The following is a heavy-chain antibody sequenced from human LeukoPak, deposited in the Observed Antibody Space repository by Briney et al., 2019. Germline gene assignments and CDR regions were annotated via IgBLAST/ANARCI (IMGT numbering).Heavy chain of an antibody. CDR3: AREYCSGGSCYPGYFDY. D-gene: IGHD2-15*01. Sequence: GGSLRLSCVASGFTFSSYAMHWVRQAPGKGLEWVAVISYDGSNKYYADSVKGRFTISRDNSKNTLYLQMNSLRAEDTAVYYCAREYCSGGSCYPGYFDYWGQGTLVTVSS. V-gene: IGHV3-30*14. CDR1: GFTFSSYA. J-gene: IGHJ4*02. CDR2: ISYDGSNK.